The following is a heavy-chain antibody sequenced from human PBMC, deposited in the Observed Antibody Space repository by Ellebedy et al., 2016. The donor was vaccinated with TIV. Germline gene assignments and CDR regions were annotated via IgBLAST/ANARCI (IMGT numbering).Heavy chain of an antibody. CDR1: GFPFSGYW. J-gene: IGHJ4*02. CDR2: IVGDGSDT. Sequence: GGSLRLSCAASGFPFSGYWMHWVRQAPGKGLLWVSRIVGDGSDTKYAESVKGRFTISGDNSKNTLYLQINSLRAEDTAVYYCAKGVGATWYRGFDSWGQGTLVTVSS. V-gene: IGHV3-74*01. CDR3: AKGVGATWYRGFDS. D-gene: IGHD1-26*01.